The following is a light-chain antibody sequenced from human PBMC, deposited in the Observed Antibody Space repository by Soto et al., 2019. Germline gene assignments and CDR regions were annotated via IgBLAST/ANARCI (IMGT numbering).Light chain of an antibody. CDR3: QEHASI. CDR1: QRVSRSY. J-gene: IGKJ5*01. CDR2: DAS. Sequence: IGMTQSPHSLAVSLVESATIICMSSQRVSRSYLAWYQQNPGQPPTLLIYDASTRATGIPDRFSGSGSGTDFTLTISRLEPEDFAVYYCQEHASIFGQGTRLEIK. V-gene: IGKV3-20*01.